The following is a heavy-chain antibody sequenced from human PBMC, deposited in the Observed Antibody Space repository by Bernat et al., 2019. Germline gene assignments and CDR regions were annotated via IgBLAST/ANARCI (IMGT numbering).Heavy chain of an antibody. Sequence: QLQLQESGPGLVKPSETLSLTCTVSGGSISSSRYYWGWIRQPPGRGLEWIGNIYYSGSTFYNPSLESRVTISLDTSKNQFSLRLSSVTAADTAVYYCARHADGGGHYFDYWGQGTLGTVSS. V-gene: IGHV4-39*01. CDR1: GGSISSSRYY. D-gene: IGHD1-26*01. J-gene: IGHJ4*02. CDR2: IYYSGST. CDR3: ARHADGGGHYFDY.